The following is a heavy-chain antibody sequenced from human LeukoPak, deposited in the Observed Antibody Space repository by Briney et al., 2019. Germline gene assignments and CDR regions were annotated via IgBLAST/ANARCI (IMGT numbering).Heavy chain of an antibody. Sequence: GGSLRLSCAASGFTFSTYSMNWVRQAPGKGLEWVSYISSSSSTIYYADSVKGRFTISRDNAKNSLYLQMNSLRPEDTAVYYCARGSTYYDSSGQVPFDYWGQGTLVTVSS. D-gene: IGHD3-22*01. V-gene: IGHV3-48*01. CDR3: ARGSTYYDSSGQVPFDY. CDR2: ISSSSSTI. CDR1: GFTFSTYS. J-gene: IGHJ4*02.